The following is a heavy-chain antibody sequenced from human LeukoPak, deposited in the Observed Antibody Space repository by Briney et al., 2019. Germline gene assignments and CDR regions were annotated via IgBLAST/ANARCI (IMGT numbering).Heavy chain of an antibody. V-gene: IGHV1-46*01. CDR3: ASSSSRSRYYYYMDV. CDR2: INPSGGST. J-gene: IGHJ6*03. Sequence: VASVKVSCKASGYTFTSYYMHWVRQAPGQGLEWMGIINPSGGSTSYAQKFQGRVTMTRDMSTSTVYMELSSLRSEDTAVYYCASSSSRSRYYYYMDVWGKGTTVTVSS. D-gene: IGHD6-6*01. CDR1: GYTFTSYY.